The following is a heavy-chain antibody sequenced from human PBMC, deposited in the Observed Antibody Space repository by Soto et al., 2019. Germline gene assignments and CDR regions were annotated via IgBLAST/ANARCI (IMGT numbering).Heavy chain of an antibody. CDR1: GFTFSSYA. D-gene: IGHD3-10*01. V-gene: IGHV3-30-3*01. Sequence: QVQLVESGGGVVQPGRSLRLSCAASGFTFSSYAMHWVRQAPGKGLEWVAVISYDGSNKYYADSVKGRFTISRDNSKNTLYLQMNSLRAEDTAVYYCASSGSQGGQGTLVTVSS. CDR3: ASSGSQ. CDR2: ISYDGSNK. J-gene: IGHJ4*02.